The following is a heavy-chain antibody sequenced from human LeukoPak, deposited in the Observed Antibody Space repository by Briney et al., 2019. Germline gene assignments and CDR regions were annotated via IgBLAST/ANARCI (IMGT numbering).Heavy chain of an antibody. V-gene: IGHV3-23*01. CDR2: ISGSGGST. CDR1: GFTFSSYA. CDR3: AKIPGWLSVLGFRFGTQNTFDY. J-gene: IGHJ4*02. Sequence: PGGSLRLSCAASGFTFSSYAMSWVRQAPGKGLEWVSAISGSGGSTYYADSVKGRFTISRDNSKNTLYLQMNSLRAEDTAVYYCAKIPGWLSVLGFRFGTQNTFDYWGQGTLVTVSS. D-gene: IGHD5-18*01.